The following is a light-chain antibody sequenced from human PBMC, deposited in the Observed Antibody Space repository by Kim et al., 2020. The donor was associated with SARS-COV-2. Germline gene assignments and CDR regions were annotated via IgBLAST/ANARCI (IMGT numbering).Light chain of an antibody. J-gene: IGLJ1*01. Sequence: QLVLTQPPSVSGTPGQRVTISCSGSSSNIGTNTINWYQQLPGTAPKLLIYTTNQRPSGVPDRFSGSKSGTSASLAIGGLQSEDEADYYCGAWDDTLKGYVFGTGTKVTVL. V-gene: IGLV1-44*01. CDR2: TTN. CDR1: SSNIGTNT. CDR3: GAWDDTLKGYV.